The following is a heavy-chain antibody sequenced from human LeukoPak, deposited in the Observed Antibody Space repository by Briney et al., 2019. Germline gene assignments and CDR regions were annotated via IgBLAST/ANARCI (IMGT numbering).Heavy chain of an antibody. Sequence: GGSLRLSCTVSGFTFSDYYMSWIRQAPGKGLGWVSYIGSSGSPIHYADSVKGRFTISRDNAKSSLYLQMNSLRAEDTAMYYCARALRDSCWYYDPWGQGTLVTVSS. CDR2: IGSSGSPI. CDR3: ARALRDSCWYYDP. CDR1: GFTFSDYY. J-gene: IGHJ5*02. D-gene: IGHD6-13*01. V-gene: IGHV3-11*01.